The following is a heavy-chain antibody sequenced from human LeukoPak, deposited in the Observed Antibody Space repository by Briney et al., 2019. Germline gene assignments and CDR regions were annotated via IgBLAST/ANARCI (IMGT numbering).Heavy chain of an antibody. CDR1: GDSITSGSYY. CDR2: IYYSGNT. D-gene: IGHD1-14*01. V-gene: IGHV4-39*07. J-gene: IGHJ4*02. Sequence: SETLSLTCTVSGDSITSGSYYWGWIRQPPGRGLEWIGSIYYSGNTYYNPSLKSRVTISVDTSNNEFSLRLTSVTAADTAVYYCARDRAGENFFDYWGQGILVTVSA. CDR3: ARDRAGENFFDY.